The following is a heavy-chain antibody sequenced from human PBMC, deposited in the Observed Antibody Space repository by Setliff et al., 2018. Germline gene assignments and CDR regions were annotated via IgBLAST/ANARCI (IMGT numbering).Heavy chain of an antibody. CDR1: GDSISSGDYF. D-gene: IGHD1-26*01. V-gene: IGHV4-30-4*08. Sequence: SETLSLTCTVSGDSISSGDYFWSWIRQPPGKGXEXIXXXXXXXXXXYXPXLXXXVTMSVDTSKNQFSLHLTSVTAADTAVYYCAREVGTSTSSDAFDVWGQGMMVTVSS. CDR3: AREVGTSTSSDAFDV. CDR2: XXXXXXX. J-gene: IGHJ3*01.